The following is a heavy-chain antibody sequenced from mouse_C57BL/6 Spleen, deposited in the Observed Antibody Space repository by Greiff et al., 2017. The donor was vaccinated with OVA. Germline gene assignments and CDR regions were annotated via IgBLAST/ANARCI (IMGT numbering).Heavy chain of an antibody. CDR3: ARSVIYYGNSYAMDY. Sequence: EVQLQQSGPELVKPGASVKISCKASGYTFTDYYMNWVKQSHGKSLEWLGDINPNNGGTSYNQTFKGKATLTVDKSSSTAYMELRSLTSEDSAVYYCARSVIYYGNSYAMDYWGQGTSVTVSS. D-gene: IGHD2-1*01. CDR1: GYTFTDYY. J-gene: IGHJ4*01. V-gene: IGHV1-26*01. CDR2: INPNNGGT.